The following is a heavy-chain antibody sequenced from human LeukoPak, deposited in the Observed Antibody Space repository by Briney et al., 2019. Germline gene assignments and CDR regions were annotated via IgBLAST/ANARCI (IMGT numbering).Heavy chain of an antibody. CDR3: ARGGVIAVAPSGFY. V-gene: IGHV4-30-2*01. Sequence: PSETLSLTCAVSGGSVSSGGYSWSWIRQPPGKGLEWIGYIYHSGTTYYNPSLKSRVTISSYGSKNQFSLNLTSVTAADTAVYYCARGGVIAVAPSGFYWGQGTLVTVSS. J-gene: IGHJ4*02. D-gene: IGHD6-19*01. CDR1: GGSVSSGGYS. CDR2: IYHSGTT.